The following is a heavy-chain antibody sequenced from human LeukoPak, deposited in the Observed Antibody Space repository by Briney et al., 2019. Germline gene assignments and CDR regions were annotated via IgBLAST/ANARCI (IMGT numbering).Heavy chain of an antibody. V-gene: IGHV7-4-1*02. J-gene: IGHJ4*02. D-gene: IGHD2-21*01. CDR2: INTNTGNP. Sequence: GASVKVSCKASGYTFTSYAMNWVRQAPGQGLEWMGWINTNTGNPTYAQGFTGRFVFSLNTSVSTAYLQISSLKAEDTAVYYCAVSVMNGGDCFDYWGQGTLVTVSS. CDR1: GYTFTSYA. CDR3: AVSVMNGGDCFDY.